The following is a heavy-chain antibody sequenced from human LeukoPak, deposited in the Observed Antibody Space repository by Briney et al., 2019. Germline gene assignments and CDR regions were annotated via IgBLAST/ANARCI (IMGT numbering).Heavy chain of an antibody. CDR3: ARDKVVGATHFDS. V-gene: IGHV3-21*01. CDR1: GFTFSTYS. D-gene: IGHD1-26*01. CDR2: ITSSRIYI. J-gene: IGHJ4*02. Sequence: GGSLRLSCAASGFTFSTYSMNWVRQAPGKGLEWVSSITSSRIYIYYADSVKGRFTISRDNAKNSLYLQMNSLRAEDTAVYYCARDKVVGATHFDSWGQGTLVTVSS.